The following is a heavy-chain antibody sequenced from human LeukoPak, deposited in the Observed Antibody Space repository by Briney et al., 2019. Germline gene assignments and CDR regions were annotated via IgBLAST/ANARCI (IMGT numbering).Heavy chain of an antibody. V-gene: IGHV1-18*01. D-gene: IGHD3-22*01. Sequence: GASVMVSCKASGYIFTNYDISWVRQAPGQGLEWMGWISVYNGKTNYAQNLQGRVTMATDTSTNTAYMELRSLRSGDTAIYYCARSVGDTVIVPTGYWGQGTLVTVSS. CDR2: ISVYNGKT. CDR3: ARSVGDTVIVPTGY. CDR1: GYIFTNYD. J-gene: IGHJ4*02.